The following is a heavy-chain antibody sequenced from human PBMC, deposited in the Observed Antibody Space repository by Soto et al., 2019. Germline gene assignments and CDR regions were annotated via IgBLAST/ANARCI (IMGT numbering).Heavy chain of an antibody. Sequence: GGSLRLSCAASGFALSSYSLNWVRQAPGKGLEWISYISISSTLIYYADSVKDRFTISRDNAKNLLYLQMNSLRDEDTAIYYCARRIYCSGSRCYPGGMDVWGQGTTVTVSS. D-gene: IGHD2-15*01. CDR2: ISISSTLI. J-gene: IGHJ6*02. V-gene: IGHV3-48*02. CDR3: ARRIYCSGSRCYPGGMDV. CDR1: GFALSSYS.